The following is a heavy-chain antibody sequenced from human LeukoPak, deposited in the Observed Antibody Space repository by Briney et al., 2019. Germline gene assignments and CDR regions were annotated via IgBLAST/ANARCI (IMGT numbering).Heavy chain of an antibody. CDR3: AREALYSGHDVLDA. D-gene: IGHD5-12*01. V-gene: IGHV4-4*07. CDR2: SHASGST. Sequence: SETLSLTRTVSGDSTNIDYRSWIRQPARKGLEWIGRSHASGSTKYNPTLKSRVTISADTTKKEILLSLRSVTAADSAVYFCAREALYSGHDVLDAWGQGTRVTVSS. J-gene: IGHJ5*02. CDR1: GDSTNIDY.